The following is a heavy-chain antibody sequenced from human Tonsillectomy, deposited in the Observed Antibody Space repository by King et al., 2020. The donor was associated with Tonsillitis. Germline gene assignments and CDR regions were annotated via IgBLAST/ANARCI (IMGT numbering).Heavy chain of an antibody. CDR1: GYSFTGYY. D-gene: IGHD2-15*01. J-gene: IGHJ6*02. CDR3: ARGGYCSGGSCYPDYGMDV. Sequence: QLVQSGAEVKKPGASVKVSCKASGYSFTGYYMHWVRQAPGQGLEWMGRINPNSGGTNYAQKFQGRVTMTRDTSISTAYMELSRLRSDDTVVYYCARGGYCSGGSCYPDYGMDVWGQGTTVTVSS. CDR2: INPNSGGT. V-gene: IGHV1-2*05.